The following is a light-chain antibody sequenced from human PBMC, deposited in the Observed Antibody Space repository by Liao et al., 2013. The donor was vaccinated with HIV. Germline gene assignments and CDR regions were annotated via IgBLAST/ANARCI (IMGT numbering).Light chain of an antibody. CDR3: QAWDSGVSFV. J-gene: IGLJ1*01. CDR1: KLGDKY. CDR2: QDS. V-gene: IGLV3-1*01. Sequence: SYELTQPPSVSVSPGQTASITCSGDKLGDKYACWYQQKPGQSPVLVIYQDSKRPSGIPERFSGSNSGNTATLTISGTQAMDEADYYCQAWDSGVSFVFGSGTRVTV.